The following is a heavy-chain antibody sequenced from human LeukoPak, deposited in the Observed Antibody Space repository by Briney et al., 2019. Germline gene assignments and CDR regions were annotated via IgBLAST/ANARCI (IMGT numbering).Heavy chain of an antibody. CDR1: GFTFSSYS. D-gene: IGHD4-17*01. V-gene: IGHV3-48*04. Sequence: PGGSLRLSCAASGFTFSSYSMNWVRQAPGKGLEWVSYISSSSSTIYYADSVKGRFTISRDNAKNTLYLQMNSLRAEDTAVYYCARDTDTVTTILDYWGQGTLVTVSS. CDR2: ISSSSSTI. J-gene: IGHJ4*02. CDR3: ARDTDTVTTILDY.